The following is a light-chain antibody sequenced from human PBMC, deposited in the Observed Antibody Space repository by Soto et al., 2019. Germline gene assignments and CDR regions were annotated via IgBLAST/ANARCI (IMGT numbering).Light chain of an antibody. V-gene: IGKV3-11*01. CDR3: QQRSNWPPLT. CDR1: QSVSSY. CDR2: DAS. J-gene: IGKJ5*01. Sequence: EIVLTQSPATLSLSPGERATLSCRASQSVSSYLAWYQQKPGQAPRLLIYDASNRATGIPARFSGSGSGTDFTLTISSLEPEYFAVYYGQQRSNWPPLTFGQGTRLEIK.